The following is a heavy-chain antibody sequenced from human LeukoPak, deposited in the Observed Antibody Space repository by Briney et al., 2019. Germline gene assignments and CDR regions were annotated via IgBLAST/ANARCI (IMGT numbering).Heavy chain of an antibody. CDR1: GYTFTSYY. CDR3: ARDQLGIAAAGPEAN. J-gene: IGHJ4*02. V-gene: IGHV1-46*01. CDR2: INPSGGST. Sequence: ASVKVSCKASGYTFTSYYMHWVRQAPGQGLEWMGIINPSGGSTSYAQKFQGRVTITRDTSASTAYMELSSLRSEDTAVYYCARDQLGIAAAGPEANWGQGTLVTVSS. D-gene: IGHD6-13*01.